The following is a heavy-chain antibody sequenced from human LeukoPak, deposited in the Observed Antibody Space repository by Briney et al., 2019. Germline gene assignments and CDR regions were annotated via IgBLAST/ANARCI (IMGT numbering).Heavy chain of an antibody. D-gene: IGHD6-25*01. CDR1: GFTFSSYA. CDR2: IGSSGDST. CDR3: AKDRYSSGSGIWFDP. Sequence: GGSLRLSCAASGFTFSSYAMSWVRQAPGKGLEWASAIGSSGDSTYYADSVKGRFTISRDNSKNTLYLQMNSLRAEDTAIYYCAKDRYSSGSGIWFDPWGQGTLVTVSS. J-gene: IGHJ5*02. V-gene: IGHV3-23*01.